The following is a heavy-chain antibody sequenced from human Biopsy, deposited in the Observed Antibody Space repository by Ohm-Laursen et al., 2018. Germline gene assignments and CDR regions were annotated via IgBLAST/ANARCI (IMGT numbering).Heavy chain of an antibody. CDR1: GGLNSNYY. J-gene: IGHJ4*02. V-gene: IGHV4-4*07. CDR2: LYTSGDT. D-gene: IGHD1-7*01. CDR3: ATGPKRLTGTSYFES. Sequence: SETLSLTCSVSGGLNSNYYWSWVRQSAGKGLEWIGRLYTSGDTNYNPSLKSRVSVSEDTSRRQFSLRLTSVTAADTAVYYCATGPKRLTGTSYFESWGRGILVTVSS.